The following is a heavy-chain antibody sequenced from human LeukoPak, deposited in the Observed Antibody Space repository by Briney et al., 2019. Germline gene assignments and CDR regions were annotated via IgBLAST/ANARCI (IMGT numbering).Heavy chain of an antibody. V-gene: IGHV3-48*03. D-gene: IGHD3-16*01. CDR2: ISSSGGTI. Sequence: GGSLRLSCAASGFTFSSYEMNWVRQAPGKGLECVSYISSSGGTISYADSVKGRFTISRDNAKNALHLQMNSLRAEDTANYYCARGGNWFDPWGQGTLVTVSS. CDR1: GFTFSSYE. J-gene: IGHJ5*02. CDR3: ARGGNWFDP.